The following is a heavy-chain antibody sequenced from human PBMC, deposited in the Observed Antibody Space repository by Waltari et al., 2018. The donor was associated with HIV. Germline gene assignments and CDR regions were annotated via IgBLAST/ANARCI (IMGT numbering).Heavy chain of an antibody. CDR2: ISAYNGNR. J-gene: IGHJ4*02. Sequence: QVHLVQSGAEVKKPGASVKVSCKASGYTFTRYGISWVRQAPGQGLEWMGWISAYNGNRNYAQKFQGRVTMTTDTSTITAYMELRSLRSDDTAVYYCARYPEAFDWLLGPYYFDSWGQGTLVTVSS. V-gene: IGHV1-18*01. CDR1: GYTFTRYG. CDR3: ARYPEAFDWLLGPYYFDS. D-gene: IGHD3-9*01.